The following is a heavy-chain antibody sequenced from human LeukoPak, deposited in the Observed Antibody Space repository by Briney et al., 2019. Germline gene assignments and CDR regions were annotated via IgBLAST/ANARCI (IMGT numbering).Heavy chain of an antibody. J-gene: IGHJ4*02. CDR1: GYPFTDYY. D-gene: IGHD5-18*01. CDR3: ASGYRFRN. Sequence: ASVKVFCKASGYPFTDYYMHWVRQPPGQGLEWMGWINPNRGGTDYAQKFQGRVTMTRDTSISTAYMELSRLRYDDTAVYYCASGYRFRNWGQGTLVTASS. V-gene: IGHV1-2*02. CDR2: INPNRGGT.